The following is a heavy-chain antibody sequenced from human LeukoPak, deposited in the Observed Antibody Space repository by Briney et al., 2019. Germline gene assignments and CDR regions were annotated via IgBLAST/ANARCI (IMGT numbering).Heavy chain of an antibody. J-gene: IGHJ6*03. V-gene: IGHV3-9*01. CDR2: ISWNSGSI. D-gene: IGHD6-13*01. CDR1: GFTFDDYA. Sequence: GRSLCLSCAASGFTFDDYAMHWVRQAPGKGLEWVSGISWNSGSIGYADSVKGRFTSSRDNAKNSLYLQMNSLRAEDTALYYCAKDIAAAGEGYSYTDVSGKGTTAAVS. CDR3: AKDIAAAGEGYSYTDV.